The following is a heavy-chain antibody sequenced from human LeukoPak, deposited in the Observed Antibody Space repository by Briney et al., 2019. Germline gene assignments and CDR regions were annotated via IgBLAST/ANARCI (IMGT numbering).Heavy chain of an antibody. V-gene: IGHV3-21*01. J-gene: IGHJ5*02. D-gene: IGHD6-6*01. Sequence: GGSLRLSCAASGFTLSSYSMNWVRQAPGKGLEWVSSISSSSSYIYYADSVKGRFTISRDNAKNSLYLQMNSLRAEDTAVYYCARAGVLAARGGGDWFDPWGQGTLVTVSS. CDR1: GFTLSSYS. CDR3: ARAGVLAARGGGDWFDP. CDR2: ISSSSSYI.